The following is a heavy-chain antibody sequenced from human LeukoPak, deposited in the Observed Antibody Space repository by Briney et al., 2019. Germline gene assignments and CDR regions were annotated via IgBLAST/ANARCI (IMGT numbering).Heavy chain of an antibody. V-gene: IGHV1-18*01. J-gene: IGHJ4*02. CDR3: ARDVEWKVGPFDY. CDR2: ISTHSGNT. D-gene: IGHD3-3*01. Sequence: ASVTVSCKASGYTFIRHDISWVRQAPGQGLEWMGWISTHSGNTNYAQNLQGRVTMTTDTSTSTAYMELRSLRSDDTAVYYCARDVEWKVGPFDYWGQGTLVTVSS. CDR1: GYTFIRHD.